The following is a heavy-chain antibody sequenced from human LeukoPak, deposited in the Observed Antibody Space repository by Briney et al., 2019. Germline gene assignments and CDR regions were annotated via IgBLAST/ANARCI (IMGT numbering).Heavy chain of an antibody. V-gene: IGHV4-39*01. D-gene: IGHD6-13*01. CDR2: INHSGTT. J-gene: IGHJ4*02. CDR1: GDSISNSGYY. CDR3: ARKKLVARGYFDF. Sequence: SETLSLTCTVSGDSISNSGYYWDWIRQSPGRGLEWIVSINHSGTTYYEPSLNTRVPISVHASNNPFSLKLSSVTAADTTIYYCARKKLVARGYFDFWGRGIPVTVSS.